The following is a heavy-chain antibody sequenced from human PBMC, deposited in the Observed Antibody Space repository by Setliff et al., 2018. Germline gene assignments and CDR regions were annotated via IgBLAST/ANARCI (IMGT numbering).Heavy chain of an antibody. D-gene: IGHD3-3*01. CDR3: ARMSGFQYMDV. CDR1: DDSISSRHYY. Sequence: SETLSLTCTVSDDSISSRHYYWSWIRQPAGEGLEWLGQIYTSWSTNYNPSLKGRATLSIDASKKQFSLSLSSVTAADTAVYYCARMSGFQYMDVWGKGTTVTSP. J-gene: IGHJ6*03. CDR2: IYTSWST. V-gene: IGHV4-61*09.